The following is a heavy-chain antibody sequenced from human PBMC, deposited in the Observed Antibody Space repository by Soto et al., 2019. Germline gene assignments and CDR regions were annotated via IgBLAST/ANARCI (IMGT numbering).Heavy chain of an antibody. CDR2: ITGGGDNT. J-gene: IGHJ4*02. CDR1: GFTFTSYA. CDR3: TQDGGSRDWLTVD. D-gene: IGHD3-9*01. Sequence: EVQLLESGGDLVQPGGSLRLSCAASGFTFTSYAMSWIRPAPGKGLEWVSAITGGGDNTYYADSVKGRFTISRDNSKNTLYLQMNSLRADVTAVYYCTQDGGSRDWLTVDWGQGTLVTVSS. V-gene: IGHV3-23*01.